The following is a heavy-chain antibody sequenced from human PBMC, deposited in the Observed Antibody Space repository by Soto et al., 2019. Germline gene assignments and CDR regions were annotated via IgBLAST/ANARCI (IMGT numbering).Heavy chain of an antibody. CDR2: IYYSGST. D-gene: IGHD6-13*01. Sequence: PSETLSLTCTVSGGSISSYYWSWIRQPPGKGLEWIGYIYYSGSTNYNPSLKSRVTISVDTSKNQFSLKLSSVTAADTAVYYCARESEDSSSWYRHFDYWGQGTLVTVSS. CDR1: GGSISSYY. V-gene: IGHV4-59*01. J-gene: IGHJ4*02. CDR3: ARESEDSSSWYRHFDY.